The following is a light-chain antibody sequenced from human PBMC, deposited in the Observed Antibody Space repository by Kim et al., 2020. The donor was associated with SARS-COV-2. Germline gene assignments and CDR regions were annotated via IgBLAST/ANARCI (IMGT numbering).Light chain of an antibody. CDR1: SLRSSY. V-gene: IGLV3-19*01. CDR3: NSRDSSGNQV. J-gene: IGLJ2*01. CDR2: GKN. Sequence: SSELTQDPAVSVALGQPVRITCQGDSLRSSYASWYQQKPGQAPVLVIYGKNNRPSVILDRFPGSISGNTASLTITGAQAEDEADYYCNSRDSSGNQVFGG.